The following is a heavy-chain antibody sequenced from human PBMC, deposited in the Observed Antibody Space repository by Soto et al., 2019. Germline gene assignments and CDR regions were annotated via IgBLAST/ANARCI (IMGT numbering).Heavy chain of an antibody. V-gene: IGHV4-59*01. CDR2: IYYSGST. Sequence: SETLSLTCTVSGGSISSYYWSWIRQPPGKGLEWIGYIYYSGSTNYNPSLKSRVTISVDTSKNQFSLKLSSVTAADTAVYYCARVTYGSGSYYNGWFDPWGQGTLVTAPQ. CDR1: GGSISSYY. D-gene: IGHD3-10*01. J-gene: IGHJ5*02. CDR3: ARVTYGSGSYYNGWFDP.